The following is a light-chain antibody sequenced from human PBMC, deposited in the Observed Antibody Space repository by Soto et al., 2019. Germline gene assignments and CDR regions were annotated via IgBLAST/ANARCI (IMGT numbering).Light chain of an antibody. CDR1: NPNIGSNP. Sequence: QPVLTQPPSASGTPGQRVTIACSGSNPNIGSNPVYWYLQLPGTAPKVLIYRSTQRPSGVPDRFSGSKSGTSASLAISGLRFEDEADYYCAAWDDSLSGVVFGGGTKVTVL. V-gene: IGLV1-47*01. CDR2: RST. CDR3: AAWDDSLSGVV. J-gene: IGLJ2*01.